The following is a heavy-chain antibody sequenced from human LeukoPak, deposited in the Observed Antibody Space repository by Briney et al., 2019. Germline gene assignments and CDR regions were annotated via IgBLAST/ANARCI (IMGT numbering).Heavy chain of an antibody. CDR1: NGPISSYH. Sequence: SETLSLTCTVSNGPISSYHWSWVRQPPGKGLEWIGYSLPSGTTNYNPSLKSRLTISVDTSKNQFTLKLSSVTAADTAVYYCARLRVSGSYLYYFDYWGQGTLVTVSS. D-gene: IGHD1-26*01. J-gene: IGHJ4*02. CDR2: SLPSGTT. V-gene: IGHV4-4*09. CDR3: ARLRVSGSYLYYFDY.